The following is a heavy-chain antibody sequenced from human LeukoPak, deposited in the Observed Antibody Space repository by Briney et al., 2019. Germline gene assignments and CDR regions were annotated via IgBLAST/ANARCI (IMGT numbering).Heavy chain of an antibody. CDR2: IRYDGSNK. D-gene: IGHD3-10*01. J-gene: IGHJ4*02. CDR1: GFTFSSYG. V-gene: IGHV3-30*02. CDR3: GRGMRDYYGLDY. Sequence: GGSLRLSCAAPGFTFSSYGMHWVRQAPGKGLEWVAFIRYDGSNKYYADSVKGRFTISGDNSKNTLYLQMNRLTVEDTAVYYCGRGMRDYYGLDYWGQGILVTVSS.